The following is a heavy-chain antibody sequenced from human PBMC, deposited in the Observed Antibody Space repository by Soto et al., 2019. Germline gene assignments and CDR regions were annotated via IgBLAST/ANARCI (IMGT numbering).Heavy chain of an antibody. J-gene: IGHJ6*01. CDR3: AGTPGSSSSLENYYHHHYGMDV. CDR2: IIPISGTA. D-gene: IGHD2-2*01. V-gene: IGHV1-69*01. Sequence: QVQLVQSGAEVKKPGSSVKVSCKASGGTFSSYAISWVRQAPGQGLEWMGGIIPISGTANYAQKFQGRVTITADESTSPAYMEVRRLKYGEPAVYYCAGTPGSSSSLENYYHHHYGMDVLGQGTTVTVSS. CDR1: GGTFSSYA.